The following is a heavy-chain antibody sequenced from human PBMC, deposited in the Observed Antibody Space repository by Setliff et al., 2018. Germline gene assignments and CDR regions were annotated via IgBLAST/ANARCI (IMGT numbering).Heavy chain of an antibody. J-gene: IGHJ6*03. CDR1: GDSISSRRSC. CDR3: ARMSGFQYMDV. V-gene: IGHV4-61*09. CDR2: IYTSWST. Sequence: KASETLSLTCTVSGDSISSRRSCWGWFRQPAGKGLEWIGQIYTSWSTNYNPSLKSRVTISLDTSKNQFSLSLSSVAAADTAVYYCARMSGFQYMDVWGKGTTVTVSS. D-gene: IGHD3-3*01.